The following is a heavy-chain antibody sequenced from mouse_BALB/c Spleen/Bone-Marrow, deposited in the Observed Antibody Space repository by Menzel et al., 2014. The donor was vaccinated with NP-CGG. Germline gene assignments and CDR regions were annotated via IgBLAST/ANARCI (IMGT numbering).Heavy chain of an antibody. Sequence: EVQLQQSGPELVKPGASMKISCKTSGYSFTGHTMNWVKQSHGKNLEWIGLINPYNGGTSYNQKFKGKATLTVDNSSSQTYMVSLNVTAEDSAVYFCAYSNFDYWGQGTSLTVSS. V-gene: IGHV1-37*01. CDR3: AYSNFDY. CDR1: GYSFTGHT. D-gene: IGHD2-5*01. J-gene: IGHJ2*02. CDR2: INPYNGGT.